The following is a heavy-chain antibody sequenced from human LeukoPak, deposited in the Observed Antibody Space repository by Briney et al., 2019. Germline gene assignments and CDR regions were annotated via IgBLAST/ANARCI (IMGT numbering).Heavy chain of an antibody. Sequence: SQTLSLTCTVSGGSISSGGYYWSWIRQHPWKGLEWIGYIYYSGSTYYNPSLKSRVTISVDTSKNQFSLKLSSVTAADTAVYYCARAQKVGIFGVAYAYMDVWGKGTTVTVSS. CDR3: ARAQKVGIFGVAYAYMDV. V-gene: IGHV4-31*03. CDR1: GGSISSGGYY. CDR2: IYYSGST. D-gene: IGHD3-3*01. J-gene: IGHJ6*03.